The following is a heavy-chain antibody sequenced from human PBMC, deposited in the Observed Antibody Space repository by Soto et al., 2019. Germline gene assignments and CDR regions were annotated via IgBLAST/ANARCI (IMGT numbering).Heavy chain of an antibody. V-gene: IGHV3-73*01. Sequence: EVQLVESGGGLVQPGGSLKLSCAASGFTFSGSAMHWVRQASGKGLEWVGRIRSKPNNYATAYGASVKGRFTISRDDSKNTGYLQMNRLNTEDTAVYYCSRQASDFWSGKPQYYMDVWGKGTTVTVSS. CDR3: SRQASDFWSGKPQYYMDV. CDR1: GFTFSGSA. D-gene: IGHD3-3*01. CDR2: IRSKPNNYAT. J-gene: IGHJ6*03.